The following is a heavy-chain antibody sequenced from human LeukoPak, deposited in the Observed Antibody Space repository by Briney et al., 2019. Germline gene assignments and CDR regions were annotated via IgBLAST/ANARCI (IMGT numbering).Heavy chain of an antibody. CDR2: IYSGGST. D-gene: IGHD3-3*01. CDR3: ARVFWSGSYYFDY. Sequence: GGSLRLSCAASGFTVSSNYMSWVRQAPGKGLEWVSVIYSGGSTYYADSVKGRFTISRDNSKNTLYFQMNSLRAEDTAVYYCARVFWSGSYYFDYWGQGTLVTVSS. CDR1: GFTVSSNY. J-gene: IGHJ4*02. V-gene: IGHV3-53*01.